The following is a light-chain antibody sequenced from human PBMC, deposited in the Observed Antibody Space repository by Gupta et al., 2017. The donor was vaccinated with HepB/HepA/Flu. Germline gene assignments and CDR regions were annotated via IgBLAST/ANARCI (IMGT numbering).Light chain of an antibody. Sequence: EIVLTQSPATLSVSPVARVTLSCRPSRSGSSHLAWYQQKPGQAPWLLICGASTSATATPARFSGSGNGSGSNVTISIRQLEAYEVYFCQRDVAWHRRSFGPGTKLEIK. J-gene: IGKJ2*04. CDR2: GAS. V-gene: IGKV3-15*01. CDR3: QRDVAWHRRS. CDR1: RSGSSH.